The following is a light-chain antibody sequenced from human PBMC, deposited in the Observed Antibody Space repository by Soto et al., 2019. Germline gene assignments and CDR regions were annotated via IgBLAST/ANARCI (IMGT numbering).Light chain of an antibody. CDR2: SES. CDR1: QSISGTY. Sequence: VGTQSPGTLSLASWEIATLSCRTSQSISGTYLAWYKQTPGQAPRLLIYSESTRATGIPDRFSGSASGTDLTLTISRLEPEDCATDDGQQANSFPITFFQGTRLEIK. J-gene: IGKJ5*01. V-gene: IGKV3-20*01. CDR3: QQANSFPIT.